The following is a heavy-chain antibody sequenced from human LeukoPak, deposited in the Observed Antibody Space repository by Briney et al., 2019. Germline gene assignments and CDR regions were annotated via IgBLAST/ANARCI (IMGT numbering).Heavy chain of an antibody. D-gene: IGHD6-19*01. CDR1: GYTFTGYY. V-gene: IGHV1-18*04. J-gene: IGHJ4*02. CDR3: ARERDSSGWYYLNHFDY. CDR2: ISAYNGNT. Sequence: ASVKVSCKASGYTFTGYYMHWVRQAPGQGLEWMGWISAYNGNTNYAQKLQGRVTMTTDTSTSTAYMELRSLRSDDTAVYYCARERDSSGWYYLNHFDYWGQGTLVTVSS.